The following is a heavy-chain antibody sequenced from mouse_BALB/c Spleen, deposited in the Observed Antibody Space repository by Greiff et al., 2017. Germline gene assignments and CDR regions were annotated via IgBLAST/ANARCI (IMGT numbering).Heavy chain of an antibody. CDR1: GFTFSSYT. D-gene: IGHD2-4*01. V-gene: IGHV5-6-4*01. Sequence: EVQRVESGGGLVKPGGSLKLSCAASGFTFSSYTMSWVRQTPEKRLEWVATISSGGSYTYYPDSVKGRFTISRDNAKNTLYLQMSSLKSEDTAMYYCTRSFTMITTGGYAMDYWGQGTSVTVSS. J-gene: IGHJ4*01. CDR3: TRSFTMITTGGYAMDY. CDR2: ISSGGSYT.